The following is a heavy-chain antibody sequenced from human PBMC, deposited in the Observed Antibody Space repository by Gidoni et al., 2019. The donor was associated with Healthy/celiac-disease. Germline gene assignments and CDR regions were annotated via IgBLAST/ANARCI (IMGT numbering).Heavy chain of an antibody. CDR1: GGSFSGYY. V-gene: IGHV4-34*01. CDR2: INNSGST. Sequence: QVQLQQWGAGLLKPSETLSLTCAVYGGSFSGYYWSWIRQPPGKGLEWIGEINNSGSTNYNPSLKSRVTISVDTSKNQFSLKLSSVTAADTAVYYCARGSVVVVPAASWFDPWGQGTLVTVSS. J-gene: IGHJ5*02. CDR3: ARGSVVVVPAASWFDP. D-gene: IGHD2-2*01.